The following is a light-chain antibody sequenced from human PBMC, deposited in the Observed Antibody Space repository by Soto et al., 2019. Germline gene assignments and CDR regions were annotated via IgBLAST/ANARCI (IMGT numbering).Light chain of an antibody. CDR2: TVS. Sequence: EIVLTQSPGTLSLSPGDTATLSCRASQTISSNFLAWYQQKPGQAPRLLIYTVSTRATGIPDRFSGSGSGTNFTLTISRLEPDDFAVYHCQQCVSSPWTFGQGTKVEIK. CDR1: QTISSNF. CDR3: QQCVSSPWT. V-gene: IGKV3-20*01. J-gene: IGKJ1*01.